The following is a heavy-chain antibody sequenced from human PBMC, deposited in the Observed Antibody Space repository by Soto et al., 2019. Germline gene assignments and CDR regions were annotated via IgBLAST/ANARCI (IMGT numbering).Heavy chain of an antibody. V-gene: IGHV4-34*01. J-gene: IGHJ6*03. D-gene: IGHD2-15*01. Sequence: SETLPLTCAVYGGSFSGYYWSWIRQPPGKGLEWIGEINHSGSTNYNPSLKSRVTISVDTSKNQFSLKLSSVTAADTAVYYCARVGATKRDYYYYYYMDVWGKGTTVTVSS. CDR3: ARVGATKRDYYYYYYMDV. CDR1: GGSFSGYY. CDR2: INHSGST.